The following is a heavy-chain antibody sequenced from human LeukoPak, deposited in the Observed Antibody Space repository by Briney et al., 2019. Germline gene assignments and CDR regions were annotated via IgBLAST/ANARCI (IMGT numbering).Heavy chain of an antibody. D-gene: IGHD2-2*02. CDR2: ISSSSSYI. CDR1: GFTFSSYS. V-gene: IGHV3-21*04. CDR3: AKDLGISGIVVVPAAIRRGAFDI. J-gene: IGHJ3*02. Sequence: PGGSLRLSCAASGFTFSSYSMNWVRQAPGKGLEWVSSISSSSSYIYYADSVKGRFTISRDNAKNSLYLQMNSLRAEDTAVYYCAKDLGISGIVVVPAAIRRGAFDIWGQGTMVTVSS.